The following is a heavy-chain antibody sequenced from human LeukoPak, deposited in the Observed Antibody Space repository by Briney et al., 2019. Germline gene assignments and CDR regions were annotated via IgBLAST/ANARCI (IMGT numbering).Heavy chain of an antibody. CDR3: ATDPGETVPAAKGPRGDYCYGMDV. D-gene: IGHD2-2*01. J-gene: IGHJ6*02. Sequence: GGSLRLSCAASGFTFSSYAMHWVRQAPGKGLEWVAVISYDGSNKYYADSVKGRFTISRDNSKNTLYLQMNSLRAEDTAVYYCATDPGETVPAAKGPRGDYCYGMDVWGQGTTVTVSS. CDR2: ISYDGSNK. V-gene: IGHV3-30-3*01. CDR1: GFTFSSYA.